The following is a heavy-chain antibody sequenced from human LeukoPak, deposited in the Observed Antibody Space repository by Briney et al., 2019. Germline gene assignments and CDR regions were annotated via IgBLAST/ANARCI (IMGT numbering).Heavy chain of an antibody. CDR3: ARVGRGAARSYFDY. D-gene: IGHD6-6*01. Sequence: WVRQAPGKGLEWIGSIYYSGSTYYNPSLKSRVTISVDTSKNQFSLKLSSVTAADTAVYYCARVGRGAARSYFDYWGQGTLVTVSS. J-gene: IGHJ4*02. CDR2: IYYSGST. V-gene: IGHV4-39*07.